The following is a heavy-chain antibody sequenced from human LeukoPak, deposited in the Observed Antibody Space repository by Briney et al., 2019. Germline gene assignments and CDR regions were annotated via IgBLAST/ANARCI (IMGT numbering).Heavy chain of an antibody. CDR3: ARGTWGAPYYFDY. V-gene: IGHV4-34*01. J-gene: IGHJ4*02. CDR2: INHSGST. Sequence: PSETLSLTCAVYGGSFSGYYWSWIRQPPGKGLEWIGEINHSGSTNYNPSLKSRVTISVDTSKNQFSLKLSSVTAADTAVYYCARGTWGAPYYFDYWGQGTLVTVSS. D-gene: IGHD3-16*01. CDR1: GGSFSGYY.